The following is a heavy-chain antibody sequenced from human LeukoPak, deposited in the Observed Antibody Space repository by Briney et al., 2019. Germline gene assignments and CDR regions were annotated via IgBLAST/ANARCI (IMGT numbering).Heavy chain of an antibody. J-gene: IGHJ4*02. D-gene: IGHD2-2*01. CDR2: INPNSGGT. V-gene: IGHV1-2*02. CDR3: ARGLVVRLESCDY. CDR1: GYTFTGYC. Sequence: GASVKVSCKASGYTFTGYCMHWVRQAPGQGLEWMGWINPNSGGTNYAQKFQGRVTMTRDTSISTAYMELSRLRSDDTAVYYCARGLVVRLESCDYWGQGTLVTVSS.